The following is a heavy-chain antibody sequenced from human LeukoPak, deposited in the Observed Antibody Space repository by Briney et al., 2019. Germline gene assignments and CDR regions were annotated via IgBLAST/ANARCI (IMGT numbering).Heavy chain of an antibody. V-gene: IGHV3-23*01. J-gene: IGHJ4*02. Sequence: GPSLRLSCAASGFTFSSYAMSWVRQAPGKGLEWVSSISGSGSSTYYADSVKGRFTISRDNSKNTLFLQMNSLKADDTAVYYCAKGGGGVLASWGQGTLVTVSS. CDR2: ISGSGSST. D-gene: IGHD3-16*01. CDR3: AKGGGGVLAS. CDR1: GFTFSSYA.